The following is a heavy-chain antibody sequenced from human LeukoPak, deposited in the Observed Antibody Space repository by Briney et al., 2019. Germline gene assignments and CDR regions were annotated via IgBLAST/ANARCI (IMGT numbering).Heavy chain of an antibody. CDR3: ARVATIFGVVQFDP. J-gene: IGHJ5*02. D-gene: IGHD3-3*01. Sequence: SETLSLTCTVSGGSVSSGSYYWGWIRQPPGKGLEWIGYIYYSGSTNYNPSLKSRVTISVDTSKNQFSLKLSSVTAADTAVYYCARVATIFGVVQFDPWGQGTLVTVSS. CDR2: IYYSGST. CDR1: GGSVSSGSYY. V-gene: IGHV4-61*01.